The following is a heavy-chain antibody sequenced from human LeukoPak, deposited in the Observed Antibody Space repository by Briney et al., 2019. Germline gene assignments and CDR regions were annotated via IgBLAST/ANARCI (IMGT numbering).Heavy chain of an antibody. CDR1: GGSFSSYY. V-gene: IGHV4-59*01. J-gene: IGHJ5*02. CDR3: ARELARKEMATIRRWFDP. D-gene: IGHD5-24*01. CDR2: IYYSGST. Sequence: SGPTLVKPSETLSLTCTVSGGSFSSYYWSWIRQPPGKGLEWIGYIYYSGSTNYNPSLKSRVTISVDTSKNQFSLKLSSVTAADTAVYYCARELARKEMATIRRWFDPWGQGTLVTVSS.